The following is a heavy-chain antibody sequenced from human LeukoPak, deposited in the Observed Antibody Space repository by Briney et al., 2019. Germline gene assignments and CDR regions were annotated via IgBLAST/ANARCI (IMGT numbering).Heavy chain of an antibody. CDR3: ARGILNWNSLYYFDY. Sequence: GASVKVSCKASGGTFSSYAISWVRQAPGQGLEWMGGIIPIFGTANYAQKFQGRVTITADESTSTAYMELSSLRSEDTAVYYCARGILNWNSLYYFDYWGQGTLVTVSS. CDR1: GGTFSSYA. V-gene: IGHV1-69*13. CDR2: IIPIFGTA. J-gene: IGHJ4*02. D-gene: IGHD1-7*01.